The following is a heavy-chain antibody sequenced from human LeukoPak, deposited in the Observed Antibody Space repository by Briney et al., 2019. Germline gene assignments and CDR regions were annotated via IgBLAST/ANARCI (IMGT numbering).Heavy chain of an antibody. D-gene: IGHD3-10*01. V-gene: IGHV3-15*01. CDR2: IKSKTDGGTT. CDR3: TTSLLWFGELSG. Sequence: PGGSLRLSCAASGLTFSNAWMSWVRQAPGKGLEWVGRIKSKTDGGTTDYAAPVKGRFTISRDDSKNTLYLQMNSLKTEDTAVYYCTTSLLWFGELSGWGQGTLVTVSS. CDR1: GLTFSNAW. J-gene: IGHJ4*02.